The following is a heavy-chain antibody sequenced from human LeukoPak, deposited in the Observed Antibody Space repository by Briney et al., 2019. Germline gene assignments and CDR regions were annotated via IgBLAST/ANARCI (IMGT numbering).Heavy chain of an antibody. CDR2: IYPGDSDT. D-gene: IGHD3-16*01. CDR3: AYGKYYFDY. J-gene: IGHJ4*02. CDR1: GYRFTSNW. Sequence: GESLKISCKGSGYRFTSNWIAWVRQMPGKGLEWMGIIYPGDSDTRYSPSFQGQVTISADKSISTARLQWSSLRASDTAIYFCAYGKYYFDYWGQGTLVTVSS. V-gene: IGHV5-51*01.